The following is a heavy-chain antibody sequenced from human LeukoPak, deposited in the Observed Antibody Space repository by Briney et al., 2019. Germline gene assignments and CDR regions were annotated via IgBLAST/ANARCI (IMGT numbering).Heavy chain of an antibody. D-gene: IGHD6-13*01. Sequence: ASVKVSCKASGYTFTSYAMNWVRQAPGQGLEWMGWINTNTGNPTYAQGFTGRFVFSLDTSVSTAYLQISSLKAEDTAVYYCARASSSWYIFEQNWFDPWGQGTLVTVSS. CDR1: GYTFTSYA. V-gene: IGHV7-4-1*02. J-gene: IGHJ5*02. CDR3: ARASSSWYIFEQNWFDP. CDR2: INTNTGNP.